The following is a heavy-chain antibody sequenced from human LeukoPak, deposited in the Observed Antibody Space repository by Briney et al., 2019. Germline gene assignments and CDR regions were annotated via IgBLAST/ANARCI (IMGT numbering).Heavy chain of an antibody. J-gene: IGHJ1*01. CDR3: AKDRGYYGSGSYKEHCQH. V-gene: IGHV3-23*01. D-gene: IGHD3-10*01. CDR1: GFTFSSYA. Sequence: GGSLRLSCAASGFTFSSYAMSWVRQAPGKGLEWVSTISGGGDSTFYADSVTGRFTISRDNSKHTQYLQMNSLRAEDTAVYYCAKDRGYYGSGSYKEHCQHWGQGTLVTVSS. CDR2: ISGGGDST.